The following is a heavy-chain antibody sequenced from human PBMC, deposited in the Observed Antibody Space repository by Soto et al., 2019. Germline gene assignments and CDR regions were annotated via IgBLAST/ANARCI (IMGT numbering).Heavy chain of an antibody. V-gene: IGHV4-59*08. D-gene: IGHD6-13*01. CDR3: ARHIAAAYDY. J-gene: IGHJ4*02. Sequence: SLTCTVSGCSISSYYWSWIRQPPGKGLEWIGYIYYSGSTNYNPSLKSRVTISVDTSKNQFSLKLSSVTAADTAVYYCARHIAAAYDYWGQGTLVTVSS. CDR1: GCSISSYY. CDR2: IYYSGST.